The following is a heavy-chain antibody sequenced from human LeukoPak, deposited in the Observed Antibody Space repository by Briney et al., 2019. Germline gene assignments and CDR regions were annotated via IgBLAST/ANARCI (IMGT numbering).Heavy chain of an antibody. D-gene: IGHD3-10*01. V-gene: IGHV3-23*01. CDR2: ISGSGGST. Sequence: GGSLRLSCAASRFTFSSYAMSWVRQAPGKGLEWVSAISGSGGSTYYADSVKGRFTISRDNSKNTLYLQMNSLRAEDTAVYYCAKCNSEDYYGSYWGQGTLVTVSS. CDR1: RFTFSSYA. J-gene: IGHJ4*02. CDR3: AKCNSEDYYGSY.